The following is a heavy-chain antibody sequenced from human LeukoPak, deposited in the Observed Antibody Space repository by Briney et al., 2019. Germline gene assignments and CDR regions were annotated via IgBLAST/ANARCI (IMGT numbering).Heavy chain of an antibody. CDR3: ARNGDSGMVNPLTYYYYYYMDV. CDR1: GYTFTSYD. Sequence: ASVKVSCKASGYTFTSYDINWVRQATGQGLEWMGRMNPNSGNTGYAQKFQGRVTMTRNTSISTAYMELSSLRSEDTAVYYCARNGDSGMVNPLTYYYYYYMDVWGKGTTVTVSS. J-gene: IGHJ6*03. CDR2: MNPNSGNT. V-gene: IGHV1-8*01. D-gene: IGHD5-18*01.